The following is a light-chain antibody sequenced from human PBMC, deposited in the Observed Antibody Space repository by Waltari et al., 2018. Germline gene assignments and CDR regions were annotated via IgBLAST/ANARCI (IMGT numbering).Light chain of an antibody. J-gene: IGKJ1*01. Sequence: DIVMTQSPDSLAVSLGERATISCKASLSVLYSSNNKNYLAWYQQQPGQPPKLLIYWASARDSRVPDRFSGRGSGTDFTLTLSSLQGEGVAVYYCQQYYTTPRGTFGQGTKVEIK. CDR1: LSVLYSSNNKNY. CDR3: QQYYTTPRGT. CDR2: WAS. V-gene: IGKV4-1*01.